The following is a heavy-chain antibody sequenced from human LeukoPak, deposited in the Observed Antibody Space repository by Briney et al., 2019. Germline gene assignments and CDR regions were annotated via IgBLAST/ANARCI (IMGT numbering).Heavy chain of an antibody. V-gene: IGHV1-18*01. J-gene: IGHJ4*02. CDR3: ARDAKDIVVVPAAKAKDEFDY. Sequence: AASVKVSCKASGYTFTSYGISWVRQAPGQGLEWMGWISAYNGNTNYAQKLQGRVTMTTDTSTSTAYMELRSLRSDDTAVYYCARDAKDIVVVPAAKAKDEFDYWGQGTLVTVSS. CDR1: GYTFTSYG. D-gene: IGHD2-2*01. CDR2: ISAYNGNT.